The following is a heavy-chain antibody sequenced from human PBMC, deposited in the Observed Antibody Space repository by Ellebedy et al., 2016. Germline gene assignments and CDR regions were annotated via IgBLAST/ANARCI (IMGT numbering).Heavy chain of an antibody. V-gene: IGHV4-59*12. CDR3: ARGYHDYGDHSGGLDY. Sequence: SETLSLXCTVSGVSISNYYWSWIRQPPGKGLEWIGYIYYSGSTYYNPSLKSRVTISVDTSKNQFSLKLSSVTAADTAVYYCARGYHDYGDHSGGLDYWGQGTLVTVSS. D-gene: IGHD4-17*01. CDR1: GVSISNYY. CDR2: IYYSGST. J-gene: IGHJ4*02.